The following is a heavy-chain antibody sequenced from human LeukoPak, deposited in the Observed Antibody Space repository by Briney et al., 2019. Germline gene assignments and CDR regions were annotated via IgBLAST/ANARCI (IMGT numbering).Heavy chain of an antibody. CDR2: IKQDGSEK. Sequence: GGSLRLSCAASGFTFSSYWMSWVRQAPGKGLEWVANIKQDGSEKYYVDSVKGRFTISRDNAKNSLYLQMNSLRAEDTAVYYCARAHSSSWRESLDYWGQGPWSPSPQ. D-gene: IGHD6-13*01. V-gene: IGHV3-7*04. CDR3: ARAHSSSWRESLDY. J-gene: IGHJ4*02. CDR1: GFTFSSYW.